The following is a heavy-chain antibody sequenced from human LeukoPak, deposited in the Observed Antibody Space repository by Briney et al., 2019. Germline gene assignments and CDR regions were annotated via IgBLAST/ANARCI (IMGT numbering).Heavy chain of an antibody. D-gene: IGHD1-26*01. J-gene: IGHJ4*02. CDR3: ARVEGSYSKDLDY. CDR1: GYTFTGYY. Sequence: GASVKVSCKASGYTFTGYYMHWVRQAPGQGLEWMGWINPNSGGTNYAQRFQGRVTMTRDTSISTAYMELSRLRSDDTAVYYCARVEGSYSKDLDYWGQGTLVTVSS. CDR2: INPNSGGT. V-gene: IGHV1-2*02.